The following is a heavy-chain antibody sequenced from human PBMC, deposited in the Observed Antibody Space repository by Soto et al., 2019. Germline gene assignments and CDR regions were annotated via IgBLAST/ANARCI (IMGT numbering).Heavy chain of an antibody. V-gene: IGHV4-31*03. Sequence: SETLSLTCTVSGGSISSGGYYWSWIRQHPGKGLEWIEYIYYSGSTYYNPSLKSRVTISVDTSKNQFSLKLSSVTAADTAVYYCARDALAYYYDSSGYHSEGFYFAYWGQGTLVTVSS. CDR1: GGSISSGGYY. CDR2: IYYSGST. D-gene: IGHD3-22*01. CDR3: ARDALAYYYDSSGYHSEGFYFAY. J-gene: IGHJ4*02.